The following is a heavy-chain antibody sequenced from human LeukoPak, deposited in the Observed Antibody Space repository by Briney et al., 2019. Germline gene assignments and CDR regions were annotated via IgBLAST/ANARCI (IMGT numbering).Heavy chain of an antibody. CDR2: ISAYNGNT. CDR1: GYTFTSYG. Sequence: GASVKVSFKXSGYTFTSYGISWVRQAPGQGLDWMGWISAYNGNTNYSQKLQGRVTMTTDTSTSTAYMELRSLRSDDTAVYYCARGFPMGYYDSSGYDAFDIWGQGTMVTVSS. D-gene: IGHD3-22*01. J-gene: IGHJ3*02. CDR3: ARGFPMGYYDSSGYDAFDI. V-gene: IGHV1-18*01.